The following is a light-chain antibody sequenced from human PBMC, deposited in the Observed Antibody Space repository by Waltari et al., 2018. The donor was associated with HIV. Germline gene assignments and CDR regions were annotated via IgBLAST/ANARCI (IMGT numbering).Light chain of an antibody. Sequence: QSVVTQPPSVSGAPGQRVTISCTGSSSNIGAGYDVHWYQQLPGTAPKLLIEGNSNRPAGVPDRFSGSKSGTSASLAITGLQAEDDADYYCQSYDSSLSGSDVVFGGGTELTVL. CDR1: SSNIGAGYD. CDR2: GNS. CDR3: QSYDSSLSGSDVV. J-gene: IGLJ2*01. V-gene: IGLV1-40*01.